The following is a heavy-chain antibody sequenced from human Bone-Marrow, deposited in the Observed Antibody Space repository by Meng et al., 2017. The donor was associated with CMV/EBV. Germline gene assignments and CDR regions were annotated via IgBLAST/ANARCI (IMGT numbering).Heavy chain of an antibody. CDR1: GIISNDYY. CDR2: TLDKANRYTS. V-gene: IGHV3-72*01. Sequence: GEALKISCVASGIISNDYYMDWVRQVPGKGLEWVGRTLDKANRYTSDYAASVRGRFTISRDDSRNSLFLQMNSLKSEDTAVYYCVRNLRYSGSGSYGLSYYGMDVWGQGTTVTVSS. CDR3: VRNLRYSGSGSYGLSYYGMDV. J-gene: IGHJ6*02. D-gene: IGHD3-10*01.